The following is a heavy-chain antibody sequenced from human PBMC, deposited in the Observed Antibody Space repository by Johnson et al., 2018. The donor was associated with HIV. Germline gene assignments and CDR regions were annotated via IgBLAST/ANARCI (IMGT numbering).Heavy chain of an antibody. Sequence: VQLVESGGGLVQPGRSLRLSCAASGFTFDDYAMHWVRQAPGKGLEWVSGISWNSGSIGYADSVKGRFTISRANAKNSLYLQMNSLRAEDTAVYYCARMEYYDFWSAPGAFDIWGQGTMVTVSS. D-gene: IGHD3-3*01. CDR1: GFTFDDYA. J-gene: IGHJ3*02. CDR2: ISWNSGSI. V-gene: IGHV3-9*01. CDR3: ARMEYYDFWSAPGAFDI.